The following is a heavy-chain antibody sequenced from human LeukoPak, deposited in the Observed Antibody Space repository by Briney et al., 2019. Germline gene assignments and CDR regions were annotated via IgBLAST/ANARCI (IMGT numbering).Heavy chain of an antibody. Sequence: GGSLRLSCAASGFTFSSYVMSWVRQAPGKGLEWVSSISGSGGSTYYADSVKGRFTISRDNSQNTLYLQMNSLRAEDTAIYYCAIEGFLKDFDFWGQGTLVTVSS. J-gene: IGHJ4*02. CDR1: GFTFSSYV. CDR3: AIEGFLKDFDF. CDR2: ISGSGGST. D-gene: IGHD3-10*01. V-gene: IGHV3-23*01.